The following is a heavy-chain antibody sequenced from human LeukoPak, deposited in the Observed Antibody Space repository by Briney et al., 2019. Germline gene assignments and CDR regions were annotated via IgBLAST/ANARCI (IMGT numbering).Heavy chain of an antibody. J-gene: IGHJ4*02. Sequence: ASVKVSCKASGYTFTSYYIHWVRQAPGQRLEWMGIINPSGGSSSYAQKFPGRVTMTRDTSTSTVYMELSSLRSEDTAVYYCARWPMAYYDSSGDRIPYYFDYWGQGTLVTVSS. CDR3: ARWPMAYYDSSGDRIPYYFDY. CDR1: GYTFTSYY. CDR2: INPSGGSS. D-gene: IGHD3-22*01. V-gene: IGHV1-46*01.